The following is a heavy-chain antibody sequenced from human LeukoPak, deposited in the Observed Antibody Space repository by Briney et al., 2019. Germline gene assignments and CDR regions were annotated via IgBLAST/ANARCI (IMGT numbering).Heavy chain of an antibody. CDR2: ISSSSSYI. V-gene: IGHV3-21*01. D-gene: IGHD2-15*01. Sequence: GGSLRLSCAASGSTFSSYSMNWVRQAPGKGLEWVSSISSSSSYIYYADSVKGRFTISRDNAKNSLYLQMNSLRAEDTAVYYCARVCSGGSCYDVWGQGTTVTVSS. CDR1: GSTFSSYS. J-gene: IGHJ6*02. CDR3: ARVCSGGSCYDV.